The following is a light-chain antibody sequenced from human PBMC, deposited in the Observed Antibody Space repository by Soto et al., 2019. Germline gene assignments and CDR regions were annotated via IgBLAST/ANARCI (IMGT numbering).Light chain of an antibody. Sequence: QSVLTQSPSASASLGASVKLTCTLSSGHRSYTIAWHQQLPEKGPRYLMTLNSDGSHRKGDGIPDRFSGSSSGAERYLIIASLRSEDEADYYCQTWGTGSVVFGGGTKLTVL. CDR2: LNSDGSH. J-gene: IGLJ2*01. V-gene: IGLV4-69*01. CDR1: SGHRSYT. CDR3: QTWGTGSVV.